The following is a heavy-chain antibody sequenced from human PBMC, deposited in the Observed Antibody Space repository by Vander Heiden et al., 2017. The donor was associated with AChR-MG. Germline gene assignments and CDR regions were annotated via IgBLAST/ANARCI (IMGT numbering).Heavy chain of an antibody. CDR2: IWYDGSNK. V-gene: IGHV3-33*01. J-gene: IGHJ4*02. CDR1: GFTFSSYG. D-gene: IGHD3-10*01. Sequence: QVQLVESGGGVVQPGRSLRLSCAASGFTFSSYGMHWVRQAPGKGLEWVAVIWYDGSNKYYADAVKGRFTISRDNSKNTLYLQMNSMRAEDTAVYYCAREVWCGELSHFDYWGQGTLVTVSS. CDR3: AREVWCGELSHFDY.